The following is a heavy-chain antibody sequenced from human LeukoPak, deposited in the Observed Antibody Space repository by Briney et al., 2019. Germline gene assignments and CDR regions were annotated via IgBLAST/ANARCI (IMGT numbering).Heavy chain of an antibody. Sequence: SQTLSLTCTVSGGSISSGGYYWSWIRQHPGKGLEWIGYIYYSGSTYYNPSLKSRVTISVDTSKNQFSLKLSSVTAADTAVHYCARADYYDSSGYPGAFDIWGQGTMVTVSS. D-gene: IGHD3-22*01. V-gene: IGHV4-31*03. CDR1: GGSISSGGYY. CDR2: IYYSGST. J-gene: IGHJ3*02. CDR3: ARADYYDSSGYPGAFDI.